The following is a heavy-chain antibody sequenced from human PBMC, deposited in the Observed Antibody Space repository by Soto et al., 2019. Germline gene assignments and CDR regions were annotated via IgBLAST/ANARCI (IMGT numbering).Heavy chain of an antibody. V-gene: IGHV3-30*18. CDR3: AKDRRYDFWSGYLDY. CDR1: GFTFSSYG. Sequence: PGGSLRLSCAASGFTFSSYGMHWVRQAPGKGLEWVAVISDDGSNKYYADSVKGRFTISRDNSKNTLYLQMNSLRAEDTAVYYCAKDRRYDFWSGYLDYWGQGTLVTVSS. CDR2: ISDDGSNK. J-gene: IGHJ4*02. D-gene: IGHD3-3*01.